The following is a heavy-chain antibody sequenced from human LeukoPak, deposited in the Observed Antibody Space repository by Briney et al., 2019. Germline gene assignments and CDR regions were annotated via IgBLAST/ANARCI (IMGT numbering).Heavy chain of an antibody. CDR1: GFTFSSNW. D-gene: IGHD3-22*01. V-gene: IGHV3-30*18. CDR3: AKDRGDYYDSSGYYPGGFDI. Sequence: PGGSLRLSCAASGFTFSSNWMHWVRQAPGKGLECVAVISYDGGNKYYADSVKGRLNIHSDHSKNTLYMRMNSLRAEDTAVYYCAKDRGDYYDSSGYYPGGFDIWGQGTMVTVPP. CDR2: ISYDGGNK. J-gene: IGHJ3*02.